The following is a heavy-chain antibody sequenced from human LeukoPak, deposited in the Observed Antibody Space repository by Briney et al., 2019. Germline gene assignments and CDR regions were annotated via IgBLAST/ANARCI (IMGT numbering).Heavy chain of an antibody. CDR3: ARLQDDILPLVSPIYYGMDV. J-gene: IGHJ6*02. D-gene: IGHD2-15*01. CDR2: IYPGDSDT. V-gene: IGHV5-51*01. Sequence: GESLKISCKGSGYSFTSYWIGWVRQMPGKGLEWMGIIYPGDSDTRYSPSFQGQVTISADKSISTAYLQWSSLKASDTATYYCARLQDDILPLVSPIYYGMDVWGQGTTVTVSS. CDR1: GYSFTSYW.